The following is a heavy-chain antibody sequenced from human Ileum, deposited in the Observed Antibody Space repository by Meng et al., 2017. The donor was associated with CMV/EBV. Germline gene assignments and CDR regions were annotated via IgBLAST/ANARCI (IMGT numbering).Heavy chain of an antibody. V-gene: IGHV3-73*01. Sequence: SGFILSDSRLHWVRQAAGKGLEWVGRTRSKAYSHATEYAASVEGRFTISRDDSKNTAYLQMNSLKTDDTAVYYCATLGSGYPGARDYWGQGTLVTVSS. CDR3: ATLGSGYPGARDY. D-gene: IGHD3-3*01. CDR2: TRSKAYSHAT. J-gene: IGHJ4*02. CDR1: GFILSDSR.